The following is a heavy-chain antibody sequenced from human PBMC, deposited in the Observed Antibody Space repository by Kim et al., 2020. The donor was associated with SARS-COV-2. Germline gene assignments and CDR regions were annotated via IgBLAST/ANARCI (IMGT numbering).Heavy chain of an antibody. J-gene: IGHJ4*02. Sequence: GGSLRLSCAASGFTFSSHSLNWVRQAPGKGLEWVSYISSRSTTIYYADSVKGRFTISRANVENLLFLQMDSLRAEDTAVYYCARFGSGDTGFAIDYWGQG. CDR3: ARFGSGDTGFAIDY. D-gene: IGHD4-17*01. V-gene: IGHV3-48*01. CDR1: GFTFSSHS. CDR2: ISSRSTTI.